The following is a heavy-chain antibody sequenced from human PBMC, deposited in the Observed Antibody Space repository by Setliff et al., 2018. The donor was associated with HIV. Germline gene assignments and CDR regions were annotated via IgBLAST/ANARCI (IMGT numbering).Heavy chain of an antibody. CDR1: GYSFTSYW. D-gene: IGHD5-12*01. V-gene: IGHV5-51*01. J-gene: IGHJ6*03. CDR3: TRHPLRPGIAHHYYHIDV. CDR2: IYPGDSDT. Sequence: GESLKISCKGSGYSFTSYWIAWVRQMPGKGLEWMGIIYPGDSDTRYSPSFQGQVTISADKSISTAYLQWSSLKASDTAIYYCTRHPLRPGIAHHYYHIDVWGTGTTVTVSS.